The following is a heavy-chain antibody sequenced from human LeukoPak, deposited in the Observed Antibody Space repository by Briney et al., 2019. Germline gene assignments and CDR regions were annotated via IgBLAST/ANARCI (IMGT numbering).Heavy chain of an antibody. CDR2: LYYSGST. Sequence: SETLSLTCTVSGGSISSRSHSWGWIRQPPGKGLEWIGSLYYSGSTYYNPSLKSRVTISVDTSKNQFSLKLSSVTAADTAVYYCARHRYYYRSGSYYGAPYYMDVWGKGTTVTISS. CDR3: ARHRYYYRSGSYYGAPYYMDV. CDR1: GGSISSRSHS. V-gene: IGHV4-39*01. J-gene: IGHJ6*03. D-gene: IGHD3-10*01.